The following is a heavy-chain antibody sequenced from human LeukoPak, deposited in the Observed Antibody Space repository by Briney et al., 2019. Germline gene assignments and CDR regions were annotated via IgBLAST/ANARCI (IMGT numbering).Heavy chain of an antibody. J-gene: IGHJ4*02. CDR1: GGSIRSYY. D-gene: IGHD3-22*01. V-gene: IGHV4-59*01. CDR3: ARGPRYYYDSSGPFDY. Sequence: SETLSLTGTVSGGSIRSYYWSWIRQPPGKGLEWIGYIYYSGSTNYNPSLKSRVTISVDTSKNQFSLKLSSVTAADTAVYYCARGPRYYYDSSGPFDYWGQGTLVTVSS. CDR2: IYYSGST.